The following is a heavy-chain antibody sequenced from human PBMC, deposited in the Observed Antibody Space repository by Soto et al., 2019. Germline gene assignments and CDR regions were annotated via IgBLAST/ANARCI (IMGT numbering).Heavy chain of an antibody. V-gene: IGHV1-69*01. D-gene: IGHD3-10*01. CDR3: ARDLEFRDGNISHLDY. J-gene: IGHJ4*02. Sequence: VQLLESGGGLVQPGGSLRLSCAASGFTFRNHVFNWVRQAPGQGLEWMGGIIPIIGTPNYAQKFQGRVTITADASTNTVYLDVSSLRSQDTAVYYCARDLEFRDGNISHLDYWGQGTLVTVSS. CDR2: IIPIIGTP. CDR1: GFTFRNHV.